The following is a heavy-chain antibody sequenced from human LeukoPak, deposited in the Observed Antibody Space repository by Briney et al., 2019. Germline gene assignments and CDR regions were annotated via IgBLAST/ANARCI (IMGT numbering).Heavy chain of an antibody. CDR3: ARRIVVVPAAINYGMDV. J-gene: IGHJ6*02. CDR1: GGSFSGYH. D-gene: IGHD2-2*01. Sequence: SETLSLTCAVYGGSFSGYHWSWIRQPPGKGLEWIGEINHSGSTNYNPSLKSRVTISVDTSKNQFSLKLSSVTAADTAVYYCARRIVVVPAAINYGMDVWGQGTTVTVSS. CDR2: INHSGST. V-gene: IGHV4-34*01.